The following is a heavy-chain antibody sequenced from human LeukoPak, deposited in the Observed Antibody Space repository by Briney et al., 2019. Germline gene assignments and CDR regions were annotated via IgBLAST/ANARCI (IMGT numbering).Heavy chain of an antibody. V-gene: IGHV1-69*13. J-gene: IGHJ5*02. CDR3: AYVSGYDHYNWFDP. D-gene: IGHD5-12*01. CDR2: IIPIFGTA. Sequence: VASVKVSCKASGGTLSSYAISWVRQAPGQGLEWMGGIIPIFGTANYAQKFQGRVTITADESTSTAYMELSSLRSEDTAVYYCAYVSGYDHYNWFDPWGQGTLVTVSS. CDR1: GGTLSSYA.